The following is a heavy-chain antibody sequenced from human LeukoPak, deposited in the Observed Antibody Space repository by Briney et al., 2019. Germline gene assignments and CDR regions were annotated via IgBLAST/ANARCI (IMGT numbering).Heavy chain of an antibody. CDR3: ARDLRGSYLS. Sequence: GGSLRLSCAASGFTFSSYSMKWIRQAPGKGLEWVSSISSSSSYIYYADSVKGRFTISRDNAKNSLYLQMNSLRAEDTAVYYCARDLRGSYLSWGQGTLVTVSS. CDR2: ISSSSSYI. D-gene: IGHD1-26*01. J-gene: IGHJ4*02. V-gene: IGHV3-21*04. CDR1: GFTFSSYS.